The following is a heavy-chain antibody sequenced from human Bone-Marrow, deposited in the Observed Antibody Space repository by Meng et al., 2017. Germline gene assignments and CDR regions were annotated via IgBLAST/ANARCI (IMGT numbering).Heavy chain of an antibody. CDR1: GGSISSYY. J-gene: IGHJ4*02. Sequence: GSLRLSCTVSGGSISSYYWSWLRKPPGKGREWIGYIYYSGSTNYNASLKSRVTISVETSKNQFSLKLSTVTAADTAVYYCARCVSRKTGTHDYWGQGTLVTVSS. V-gene: IGHV4-59*01. CDR3: ARCVSRKTGTHDY. D-gene: IGHD7-27*01. CDR2: IYYSGST.